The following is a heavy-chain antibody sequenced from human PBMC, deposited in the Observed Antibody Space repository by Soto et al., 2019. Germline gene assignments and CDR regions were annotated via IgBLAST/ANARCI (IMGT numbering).Heavy chain of an antibody. V-gene: IGHV3-21*01. J-gene: IGHJ6*02. CDR1: GFTFSSYS. D-gene: IGHD1-26*01. Sequence: PGGSLRLSCAASGFTFSSYSMNWVRQAPGKGLEWVSSISSSSSYIYYADSVKGRFTISRDNAKNSLYLQMNSLRAEDTAVYYCAKTTKEVGLVAPCMDVWGQGTTVTVSS. CDR3: AKTTKEVGLVAPCMDV. CDR2: ISSSSSYI.